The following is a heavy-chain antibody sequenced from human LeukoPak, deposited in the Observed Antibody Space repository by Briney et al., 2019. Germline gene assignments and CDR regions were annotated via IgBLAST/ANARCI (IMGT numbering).Heavy chain of an antibody. Sequence: ASVKVSCKSSGYTFNSYGITWVRQAPGQGLEWLGWIHTYNGHTNYAQKLQGRVTMTTDTSTSTAYMELRSLRSDDTAVYYCARDRGSGIFDYWGQGTLVTVSS. CDR1: GYTFNSYG. D-gene: IGHD3-10*01. J-gene: IGHJ4*02. CDR3: ARDRGSGIFDY. CDR2: IHTYNGHT. V-gene: IGHV1-18*01.